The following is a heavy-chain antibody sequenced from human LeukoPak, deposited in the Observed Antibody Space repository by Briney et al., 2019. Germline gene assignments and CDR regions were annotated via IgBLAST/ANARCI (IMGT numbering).Heavy chain of an antibody. CDR2: FYHSGST. CDR1: GYSISSGYY. D-gene: IGHD1-26*01. CDR3: ARVRRVGATPFDY. V-gene: IGHV4-38-2*02. Sequence: SETLSLTCTVSGYSISSGYYWGWIRQPPGKGLEWIGSFYHSGSTYYNPSLKSRVTISLDTSKNQFSLKLSSVTAADTAVYYCARVRRVGATPFDYWGQGTLVTVSS. J-gene: IGHJ4*02.